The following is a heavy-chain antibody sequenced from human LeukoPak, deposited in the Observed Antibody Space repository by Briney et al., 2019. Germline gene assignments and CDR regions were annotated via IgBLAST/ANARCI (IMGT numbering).Heavy chain of an antibody. J-gene: IGHJ4*02. CDR1: GFAFSSYW. D-gene: IGHD3-22*01. Sequence: GGSLRLSSAASGFAFSSYWMTWVRQAPGKGLEWVANIKEDGNAEYYADSVKGRFIISRDNAKNSLYLQMNNLRAEDTAVYFCARDHRDSYYFYWGQGTVVTVSS. CDR2: IKEDGNAE. V-gene: IGHV3-7*01. CDR3: ARDHRDSYYFY.